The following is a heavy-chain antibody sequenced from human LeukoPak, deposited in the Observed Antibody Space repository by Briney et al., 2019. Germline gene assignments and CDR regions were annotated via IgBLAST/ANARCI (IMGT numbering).Heavy chain of an antibody. CDR3: ARDRGRNSGNNYDSSGYYDY. Sequence: GASVKVSCKASGYTFTSYGISWVRQAAGQGLEWMGWISAYNGNTNYAQKFQGRVTMTTETSTSTAYMELRSLRSDDTAVYYCARDRGRNSGNNYDSSGYYDYWGQGTLATVSS. CDR1: GYTFTSYG. D-gene: IGHD3-22*01. V-gene: IGHV1-18*01. CDR2: ISAYNGNT. J-gene: IGHJ4*02.